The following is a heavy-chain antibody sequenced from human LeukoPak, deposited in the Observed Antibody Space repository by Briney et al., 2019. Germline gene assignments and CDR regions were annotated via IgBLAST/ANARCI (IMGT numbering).Heavy chain of an antibody. V-gene: IGHV4-39*07. Sequence: PSETLSLTCTVSGVSISSSSYYWGWIRQPPGKGLEWIGSIYYSGSTYYNPSLKSRVTISVDTSKNQFSLKLSSVTAADTAVYYCARSTWPGYFDYWGQGTLVTVSS. CDR2: IYYSGST. CDR3: ARSTWPGYFDY. CDR1: GVSISSSSYY. D-gene: IGHD3-10*01. J-gene: IGHJ4*02.